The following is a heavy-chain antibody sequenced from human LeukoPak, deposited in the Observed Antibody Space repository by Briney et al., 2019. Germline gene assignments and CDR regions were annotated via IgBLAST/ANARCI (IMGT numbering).Heavy chain of an antibody. CDR3: ARDSSGYSRFDP. V-gene: IGHV4-31*03. CDR2: IYYSGST. D-gene: IGHD3-22*01. J-gene: IGHJ5*02. Sequence: SQTLSLTCTVSGGSISSGGYYWSWIRQHPGKGLEWIGYIYYSGSTYYNPSLKSRVAISVDTSKNQFSLKLSSVTAADTAVYYCARDSSGYSRFDPWGQGTLVTVS. CDR1: GGSISSGGYY.